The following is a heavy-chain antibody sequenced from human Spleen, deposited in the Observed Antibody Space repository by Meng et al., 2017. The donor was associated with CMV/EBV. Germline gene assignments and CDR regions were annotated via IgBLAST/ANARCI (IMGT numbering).Heavy chain of an antibody. CDR3: ARGQIPIFGVGGAFDI. J-gene: IGHJ3*02. CDR2: IRHSGDIT. Sequence: SETLSLTCGIYGGSLSGYYWSWIRQTPGKGLEWIGEIRHSGDITNYNPSLKSRVTISIDTSKKQFSLKLSAVTAADTAVYYCARGQIPIFGVGGAFDIWGQGTMVTVSS. CDR1: GGSLSGYY. D-gene: IGHD3-3*01. V-gene: IGHV4-34*01.